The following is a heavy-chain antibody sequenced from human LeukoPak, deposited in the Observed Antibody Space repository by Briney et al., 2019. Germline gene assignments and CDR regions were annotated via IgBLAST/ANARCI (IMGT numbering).Heavy chain of an antibody. V-gene: IGHV3-74*01. Sequence: GGSLRLSCAASGFTFSSYWMHWVRQAPGKGLVWVSRINSDGSSATYADSVKGRFTISRDNAKNTLYLQMNSLRDEDTAVYYCVRDPDALDYWGQGTQVTVSS. CDR1: GFTFSSYW. CDR3: VRDPDALDY. CDR2: INSDGSSA. J-gene: IGHJ4*02.